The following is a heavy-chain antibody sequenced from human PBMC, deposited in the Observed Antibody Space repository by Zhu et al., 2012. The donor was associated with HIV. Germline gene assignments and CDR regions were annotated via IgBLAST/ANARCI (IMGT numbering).Heavy chain of an antibody. CDR2: IYTSGNT. J-gene: IGHJ3*02. V-gene: IGHV4-4*09. CDR1: GGSISSYY. CDR3: ATRGSYRAFDI. D-gene: IGHD1-26*01. Sequence: QVQLQESGPGLVKPSETLSLTCTVSGGSISSYYWSWIRQPPGKGLEWIGYIYTSGNTNYNPSLKSRVTISVDTSKNQFSLKLSSVTAADTAVYYCATRGSYRAFDIWGQGTMVTVSS.